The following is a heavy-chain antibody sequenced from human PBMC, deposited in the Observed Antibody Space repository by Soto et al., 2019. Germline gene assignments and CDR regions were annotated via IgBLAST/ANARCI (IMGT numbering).Heavy chain of an antibody. CDR2: IWYDGSNK. CDR3: ARGRDNCNYDQNWGMAV. J-gene: IGHJ6*02. D-gene: IGHD1-7*01. Sequence: PGGSLRLSCAASGFTFSSYGMHWVRQAPGKGLEWVAVIWYDGSNKYYADSVKGRFTISRDNSKNTLYLQMNSLRAEDTAVYYCARGRDNCNYDQNWGMAVRGQGTTVTVSS. CDR1: GFTFSSYG. V-gene: IGHV3-33*01.